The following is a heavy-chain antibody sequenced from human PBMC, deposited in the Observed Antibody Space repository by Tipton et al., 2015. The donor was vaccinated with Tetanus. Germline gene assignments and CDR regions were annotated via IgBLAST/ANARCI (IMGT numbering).Heavy chain of an antibody. CDR3: VRGRGLGEYSFGFEY. J-gene: IGHJ4*02. CDR1: VGLITTGGYS. D-gene: IGHD5-12*01. Sequence: TLSLTCTVSVGLITTGGYSWGWIRQPPGQGLEWLGYIYQTDSTYYNPSVRSRLTLSLQRSKNQVSLKLSSVTAADTAVYYCVRGRGLGEYSFGFEYWGQGALVTVTS. V-gene: IGHV4-30-2*01. CDR2: IYQTDST.